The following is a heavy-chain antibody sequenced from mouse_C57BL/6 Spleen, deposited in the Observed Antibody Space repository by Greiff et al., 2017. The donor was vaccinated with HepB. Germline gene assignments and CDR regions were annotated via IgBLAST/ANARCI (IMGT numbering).Heavy chain of an antibody. Sequence: VHLVESGAELVKPGASVKMSCKASGYTFTTYPIEWMKQNHGKSLEWIGNFHPYNDDTKYNEKFKGKATLTVEKSSSTVYLELSRLTSDDSAVYYCARGGYYGSSSYYYAMDYWGQGTSVTVSS. CDR1: GYTFTTYP. V-gene: IGHV1-47*01. CDR2: FHPYNDDT. J-gene: IGHJ4*01. D-gene: IGHD1-1*01. CDR3: ARGGYYGSSSYYYAMDY.